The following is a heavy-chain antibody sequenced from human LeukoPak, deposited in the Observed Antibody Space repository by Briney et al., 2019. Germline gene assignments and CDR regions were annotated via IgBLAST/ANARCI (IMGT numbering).Heavy chain of an antibody. CDR1: GGSFSGYY. D-gene: IGHD1-26*01. Sequence: PSETLSLTCAVYGGSFSGYYWSWIRQPPGKGLEWIGEINHSGSTNYNPSLKSRVTISVDTSKNQFSLKLSSVTAADTAVYYCARVKWELRRFDYWGQGTLVTVSS. CDR2: INHSGST. J-gene: IGHJ4*02. V-gene: IGHV4-34*01. CDR3: ARVKWELRRFDY.